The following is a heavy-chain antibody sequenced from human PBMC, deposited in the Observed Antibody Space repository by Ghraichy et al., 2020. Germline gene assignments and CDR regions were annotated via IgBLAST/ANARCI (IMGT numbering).Heavy chain of an antibody. Sequence: LSLTCAASGFTFSSYAMSWVRQAPGKGLEWVSAISGSGGSTYYADSVKGRFTISRDNSKNTLYLQMNSLRAEDTAVYYCAKPTSITGKDYWGQGTLVTVSS. V-gene: IGHV3-23*01. CDR1: GFTFSSYA. CDR2: ISGSGGST. CDR3: AKPTSITGKDY. J-gene: IGHJ4*02. D-gene: IGHD1-20*01.